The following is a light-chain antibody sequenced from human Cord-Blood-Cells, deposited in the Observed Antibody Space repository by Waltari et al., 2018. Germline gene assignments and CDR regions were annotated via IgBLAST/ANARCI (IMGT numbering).Light chain of an antibody. CDR2: WAS. V-gene: IGKV4-1*01. J-gene: IGKJ1*01. CDR1: QSVLYSSNNKNY. Sequence: DIVMTQYPDSLAVSLGERATINCKSSQSVLYSSNNKNYLAWYQQQPGQPPKLLIYWASTRKSGVPDRFSGSGSGSDFTLTISSLQAEDVAVYYCQQYYSTPWTFGQGTKVEIK. CDR3: QQYYSTPWT.